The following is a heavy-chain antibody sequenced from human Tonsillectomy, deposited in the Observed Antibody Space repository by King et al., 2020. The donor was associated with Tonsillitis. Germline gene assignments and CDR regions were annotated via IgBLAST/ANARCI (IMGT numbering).Heavy chain of an antibody. J-gene: IGHJ6*04. CDR2: IYPGDSDT. CDR1: GYTFARFW. V-gene: IGHV5-51*03. D-gene: IGHD7-27*01. Sequence: VQLVQSGAEVKKPGESLKISCQGSGYTFARFWIGWVRQMPGKGLEWMGLIYPGDSDTRYSPYFQCQVTISADKSNSVAYRQWSSPGAPDTAMYFCARLVRSGEPGRGYYRMDVWGKGTSVTVSS. CDR3: ARLVRSGEPGRGYYRMDV.